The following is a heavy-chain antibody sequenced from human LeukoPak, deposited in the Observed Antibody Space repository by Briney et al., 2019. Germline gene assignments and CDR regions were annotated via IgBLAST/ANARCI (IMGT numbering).Heavy chain of an antibody. CDR3: ARDGSTQFDY. D-gene: IGHD1-1*01. CDR1: GGSISSSSYY. Sequence: SETLSLTCTVSGGSISSSSYYWSWIRQPAGKGLEWIGRIYTSGSTNYNPSLKSRVTISVDTSKNQFSLKLSSVTAADTAVYYCARDGSTQFDYWGQGTLVTVSS. CDR2: IYTSGST. V-gene: IGHV4-61*02. J-gene: IGHJ4*02.